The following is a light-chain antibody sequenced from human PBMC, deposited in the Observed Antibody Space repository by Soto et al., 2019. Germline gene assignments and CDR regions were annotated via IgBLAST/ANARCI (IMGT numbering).Light chain of an antibody. V-gene: IGLV2-23*01. CDR1: SGDVGSYNL. CDR3: CSYARSSTYV. CDR2: EGS. J-gene: IGLJ1*01. Sequence: QSALTQPASVSGSPGQSITISCTGTSGDVGSYNLVSWYQHHPGKAPKLMIYEGSKRPSWVSNRFSGSKSVSTASLTISGLQDEDEADYYCCSYARSSTYVFGTGTKPTVL.